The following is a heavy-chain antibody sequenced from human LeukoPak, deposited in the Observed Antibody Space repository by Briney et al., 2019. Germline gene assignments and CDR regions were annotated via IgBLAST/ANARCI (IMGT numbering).Heavy chain of an antibody. J-gene: IGHJ4*02. CDR3: ARILYSGSYPFDY. D-gene: IGHD1-26*01. CDR2: IDWDDDK. V-gene: IGHV2-70*11. CDR1: VSGGSISSYY. Sequence: TLSLTCSVSGGSISSYYWSWIRQPPGKALEWLARIDWDDDKYYSTSLKTRLTISKDTSKNQVVLTMTNMDPVDTATYYCARILYSGSYPFDYWGQGTLVTVSS.